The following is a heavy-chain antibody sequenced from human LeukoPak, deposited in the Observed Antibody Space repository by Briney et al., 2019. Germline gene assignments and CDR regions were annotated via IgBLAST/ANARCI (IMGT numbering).Heavy chain of an antibody. CDR2: IYYSGST. CDR3: AREDIVVVPAAILSWFDP. V-gene: IGHV4-39*07. D-gene: IGHD2-2*02. Sequence: SETLSLTCTVSGGSISSSSYYWGWIRQPPGKGLEWIGSIYYSGSTYYNPSLKSRVTISVDTSKNQFSLKLSSVTAADTAVHYCAREDIVVVPAAILSWFDPWGQGTLVTVSS. J-gene: IGHJ5*02. CDR1: GGSISSSSYY.